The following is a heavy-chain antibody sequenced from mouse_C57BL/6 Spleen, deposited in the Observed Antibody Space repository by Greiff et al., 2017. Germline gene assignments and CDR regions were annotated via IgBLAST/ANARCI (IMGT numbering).Heavy chain of an antibody. Sequence: VQLQQSGAELVRPGASVKLSCTASGFNIKDDYMHWVKQRPEQGLEWIGWIDPENGDTEYASKFQGKATITADTSSNTAYLQLSSLTSEDTAVYYCTAGDYDDGYFDVWGQGTSVTVSS. D-gene: IGHD2-4*01. CDR2: IDPENGDT. J-gene: IGHJ4*01. CDR1: GFNIKDDY. CDR3: TAGDYDDGYFDV. V-gene: IGHV14-4*01.